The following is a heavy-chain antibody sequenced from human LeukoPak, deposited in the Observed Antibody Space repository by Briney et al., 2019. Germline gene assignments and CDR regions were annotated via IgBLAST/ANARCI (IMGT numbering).Heavy chain of an antibody. D-gene: IGHD3-10*01. J-gene: IGHJ4*02. V-gene: IGHV4-59*01. CDR2: IYYSGST. CDR1: GGSISSYY. Sequence: SETLSLTCTVSGGSISSYYWSWIRQPPGKGLEWIGYIYYSGSTNYNPSLKSRVTISVDTSKNQFSLKLSSVTAADTAVYYCARNLYGSGNYFDYWGQGTLGTVSS. CDR3: ARNLYGSGNYFDY.